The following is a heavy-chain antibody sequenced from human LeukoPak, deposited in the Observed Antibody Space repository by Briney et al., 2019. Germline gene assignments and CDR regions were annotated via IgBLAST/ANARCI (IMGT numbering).Heavy chain of an antibody. J-gene: IGHJ6*02. Sequence: GGSLRLSCAVSGFTVGSHYMTWVRQAPGKGLEWVSIIYSGGGTFYADSVKGRFTISRDNAKNTLFLQMNSLRAEDTAVYYCARRGTGHGMDVWGQGTTVIVSS. CDR3: ARRGTGHGMDV. CDR1: GFTVGSHY. CDR2: IYSGGGT. D-gene: IGHD1-1*01. V-gene: IGHV3-66*04.